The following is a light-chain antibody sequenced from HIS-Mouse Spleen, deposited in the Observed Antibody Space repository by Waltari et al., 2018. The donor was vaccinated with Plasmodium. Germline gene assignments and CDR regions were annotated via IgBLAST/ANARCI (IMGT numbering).Light chain of an antibody. CDR3: QQYNSYSYT. Sequence: DIHLTQSPSTLSASVGDRVTLTCRPSQSISSWLAWYQQKPGKAPKLLIYKASSLESGVPSRFSGSGSGTEFTLTISSLQPDDFATYYCQQYNSYSYTFGQGTKLEIK. J-gene: IGKJ2*01. CDR2: KAS. CDR1: QSISSW. V-gene: IGKV1-5*03.